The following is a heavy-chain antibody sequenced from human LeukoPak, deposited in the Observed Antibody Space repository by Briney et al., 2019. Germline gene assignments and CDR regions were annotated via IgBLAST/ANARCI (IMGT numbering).Heavy chain of an antibody. CDR3: ARVDSSSSSIYYYYGMDV. V-gene: IGHV1-18*01. Sequence: GASVKVSCKASGYTFTSYGISWVRQAPGQGLEWMGWISAYNGNTNYAQKLQGRVTMTTGTSTSTAYMELRSLRSDDTAVYYCARVDSSSSSIYYYYGMDVWGQGTTVTVSS. CDR1: GYTFTSYG. D-gene: IGHD6-6*01. J-gene: IGHJ6*02. CDR2: ISAYNGNT.